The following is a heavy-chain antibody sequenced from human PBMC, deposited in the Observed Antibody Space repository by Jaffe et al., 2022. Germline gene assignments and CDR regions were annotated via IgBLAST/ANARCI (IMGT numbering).Heavy chain of an antibody. Sequence: EVQLVESGGGLVQPGRSLRLSCAASGFTFDDYAMHWVRQAPGKGLEWVSGISWNSGSIGYADSVKGRFTISRDNAKNSLYLQMNSLRAEDTALYYCAKESRGQSYDFWSGYAEAPNYFDYWGQGTLVTVSS. CDR2: ISWNSGSI. J-gene: IGHJ4*02. CDR1: GFTFDDYA. V-gene: IGHV3-9*01. CDR3: AKESRGQSYDFWSGYAEAPNYFDY. D-gene: IGHD3-3*01.